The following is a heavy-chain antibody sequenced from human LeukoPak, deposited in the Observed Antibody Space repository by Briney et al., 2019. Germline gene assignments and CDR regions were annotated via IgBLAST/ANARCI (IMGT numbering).Heavy chain of an antibody. CDR1: GGSVSSGSYY. V-gene: IGHV4-61*01. J-gene: IGHJ4*02. CDR2: MYYSGSS. Sequence: SETLSLTCTVSGGSVSSGSYYWSWIRQPPGKGLEWIGYMYYSGSSNYNPSLKSRVTISVDTSKNHFSLKLSSVTAADTAVYYCARFFEYWGQGILVTVSS. CDR3: ARFFEY.